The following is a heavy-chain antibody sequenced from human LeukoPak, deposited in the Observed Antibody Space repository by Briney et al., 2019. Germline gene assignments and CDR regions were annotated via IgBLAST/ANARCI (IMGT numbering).Heavy chain of an antibody. CDR1: GFTFSGYW. CDR2: ISGSGDST. D-gene: IGHD4/OR15-4a*01. J-gene: IGHJ4*02. V-gene: IGHV3-23*01. CDR3: AKDRGTISDY. Sequence: GGSLRLSCAASGFTFSGYWMSWVRQAPGKGLEWVSAISGSGDSTYYANSVKGRFTISRHNSKNTLYLQMNSLRAEDTAVYYCAKDRGTISDYWGQGTLVTVSS.